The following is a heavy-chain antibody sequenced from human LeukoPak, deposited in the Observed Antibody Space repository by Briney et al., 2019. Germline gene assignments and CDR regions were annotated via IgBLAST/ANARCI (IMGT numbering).Heavy chain of an antibody. D-gene: IGHD3-10*01. Sequence: GASVKVSCKVSGYTHTELSMHWVRQAPGEGLEWMGGFDPEDGETIYAQKFQGRVTMTEDTSTDTAYMELTSMRSEDPAVYYCATIGPHLPRGLRAGSGSYYNLVYFDYWGQGTLVTVSS. CDR2: FDPEDGET. CDR3: ATIGPHLPRGLRAGSGSYYNLVYFDY. V-gene: IGHV1-24*01. CDR1: GYTHTELS. J-gene: IGHJ4*02.